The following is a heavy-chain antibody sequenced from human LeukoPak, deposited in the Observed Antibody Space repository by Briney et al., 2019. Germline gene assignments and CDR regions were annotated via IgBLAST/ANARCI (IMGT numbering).Heavy chain of an antibody. CDR3: ARGRYDFWSGYYHYMDV. CDR2: MNPNSGNT. Sequence: ASVEVSCKASGYTFTSYDINWVRQATGQGLEWMGWMNPNSGNTGYAQKFQGRVTITRNTSISTAYMELSSLRSEDTAVYYCARGRYDFWSGYYHYMDVWGKGTTVTVSS. D-gene: IGHD3-3*01. V-gene: IGHV1-8*03. CDR1: GYTFTSYD. J-gene: IGHJ6*03.